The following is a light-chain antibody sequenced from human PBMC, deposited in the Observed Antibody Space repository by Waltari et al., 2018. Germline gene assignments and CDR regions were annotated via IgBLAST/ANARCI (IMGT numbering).Light chain of an antibody. CDR1: RSDRGRYNS. V-gene: IGLV2-14*03. Sequence: HSPLTHPASVSGSPGQSITISCTGTRSDRGRYNSGSRYQQHPGKAPKLMIFDVSYRPSGISNRFSGSNSGNTAPLTISGLQAEDEADYYCSSYISSDTLELFGGGTRLTVL. CDR2: DVS. CDR3: SSYISSDTLEL. J-gene: IGLJ2*01.